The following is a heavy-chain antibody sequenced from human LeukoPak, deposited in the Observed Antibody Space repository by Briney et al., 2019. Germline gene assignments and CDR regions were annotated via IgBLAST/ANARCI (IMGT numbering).Heavy chain of an antibody. V-gene: IGHV1-69*05. CDR2: IIAIFGTA. CDR3: ASSGDSGYDYVFS. D-gene: IGHD5-12*01. Sequence: ASVKVSCKASGGTFSSYAISWVRQAPGQGLEWMGGIIAIFGTANYAQKFQGRVTITTDESTSTAYMELGSLRSEDTAVYYCASSGDSGYDYVFSWGQGTLVTVSS. J-gene: IGHJ4*02. CDR1: GGTFSSYA.